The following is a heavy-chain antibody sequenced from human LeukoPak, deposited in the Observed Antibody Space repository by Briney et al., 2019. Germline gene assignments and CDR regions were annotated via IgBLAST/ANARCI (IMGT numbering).Heavy chain of an antibody. Sequence: HGESLKISCQASGYTFDRSWIGWVRQMPGKGFQWLGIVYPRDSDTRYSPSVQGHVTITADTSIDTAYLQWRSLRASDTANYFCVRQIAVAGRTTSEYWYYIVVWGKGTAVTVSS. D-gene: IGHD6-19*01. J-gene: IGHJ6*04. CDR2: VYPRDSDT. CDR3: VRQIAVAGRTTSEYWYYIVV. V-gene: IGHV5-51*01. CDR1: GYTFDRSW.